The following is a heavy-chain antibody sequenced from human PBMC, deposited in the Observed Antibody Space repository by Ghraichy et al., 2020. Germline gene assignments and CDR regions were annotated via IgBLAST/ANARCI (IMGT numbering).Heavy chain of an antibody. CDR1: GFTFGSHG. CDR2: IHYDGSKI. V-gene: IGHV3-30*02. J-gene: IGHJ4*02. CDR3: VKDWYCNRIGCYYSDSGDY. D-gene: IGHD2-2*01. Sequence: GGSLRLSCVASGFTFGSHGMHWVRQAPGKGLEWVAFIHYDGSKIYYADSVKGRFTISRDNSKNMVFLQMNSLRAEDTAVFYCVKDWYCNRIGCYYSDSGDYWGQGTLVTVSS.